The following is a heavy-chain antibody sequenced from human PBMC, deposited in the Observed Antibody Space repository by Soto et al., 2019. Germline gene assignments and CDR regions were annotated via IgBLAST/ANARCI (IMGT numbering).Heavy chain of an antibody. CDR3: AKRREAFGDYHLSCFAY. J-gene: IGHJ4*02. V-gene: IGHV3-23*01. D-gene: IGHD4-17*01. CDR2: ITGSGSGT. Sequence: GGPLSHSCLSSSFTIGRKAISWFRQAQGKGLEWVSGITGSGSGTYAESVKGRFTISRDNSKNTLYLQMNSLTADDTAVYYCAKRREAFGDYHLSCFAYLRQGT. CDR1: SFTIGRKA.